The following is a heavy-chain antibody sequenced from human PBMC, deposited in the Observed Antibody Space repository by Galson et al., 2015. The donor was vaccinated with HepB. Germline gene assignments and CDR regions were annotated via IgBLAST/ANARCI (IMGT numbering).Heavy chain of an antibody. D-gene: IGHD3-22*01. CDR3: ARVMYYYDSSGYYYLFDY. J-gene: IGHJ4*02. CDR2: IYHSGST. V-gene: IGHV4-4*02. CDR1: GGSISSSNW. Sequence: ETLSLTCAVSGGSISSSNWWSWVRQPPGKGLEWIGEIYHSGSTNYNPSLKSRVTISVDKSKNQFSLKLSSVTAADTAVYYCARVMYYYDSSGYYYLFDYWGQGTLVTVSS.